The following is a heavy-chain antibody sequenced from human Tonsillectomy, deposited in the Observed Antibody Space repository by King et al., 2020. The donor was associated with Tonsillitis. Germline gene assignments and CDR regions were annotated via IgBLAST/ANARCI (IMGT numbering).Heavy chain of an antibody. CDR2: INPNSGGT. D-gene: IGHD5-18*01. J-gene: IGHJ4*02. CDR3: ARDTPRVYSYYLLDY. CDR1: GYTFTGYY. Sequence: VQLVESGAEVKKPGASVKVSCKASGYTFTGYYMHWVRQAPGQGLEWMGWINPNSGGTNYAQKFQGRVTMTRDTSISTAYMELSRLRSDDTAVYYCARDTPRVYSYYLLDYWGQGTLVTVSS. V-gene: IGHV1-2*02.